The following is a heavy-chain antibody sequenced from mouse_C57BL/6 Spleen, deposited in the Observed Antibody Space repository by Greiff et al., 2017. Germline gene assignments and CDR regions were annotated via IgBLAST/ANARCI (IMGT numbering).Heavy chain of an antibody. CDR1: GYTFTSYW. Sequence: VQLKQPGAELVRPGSSVKLSCKASGYTFTSYWMHWVKQRPIQGLEWIGNIDPSDSETHYNQKFKDKATLTVDKSSSTAYMQLSSLTSEDSAVYYCAKRSDYPYYAMDYWGQGTSVTVSS. CDR2: IDPSDSET. D-gene: IGHD2-4*01. J-gene: IGHJ4*01. CDR3: AKRSDYPYYAMDY. V-gene: IGHV1-52*01.